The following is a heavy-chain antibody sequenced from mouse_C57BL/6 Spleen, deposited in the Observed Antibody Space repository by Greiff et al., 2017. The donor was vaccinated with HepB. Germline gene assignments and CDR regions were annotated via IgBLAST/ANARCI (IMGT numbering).Heavy chain of an antibody. V-gene: IGHV1-55*01. CDR3: ARSYYYDSNYEGY. J-gene: IGHJ2*01. D-gene: IGHD2-5*01. Sequence: QVQLKQPGAELVKPGASVKMSCKASGYTFTSYWITWVKQRPGQGLEWIGDIYPGSGSTNYNEKFKSKATLTVDTSSSTAYMQLSSLTSEDSAVYYCARSYYYDSNYEGYWGQGTTLTVSS. CDR2: IYPGSGST. CDR1: GYTFTSYW.